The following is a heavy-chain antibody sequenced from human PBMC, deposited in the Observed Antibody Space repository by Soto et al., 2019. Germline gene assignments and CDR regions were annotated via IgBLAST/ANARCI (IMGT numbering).Heavy chain of an antibody. Sequence: SETLSLTCSVSGDSISTIDYFWAWIRQPPGQTLEYIGYIYNSATTYYNPSFEGRVAISLDTSKSQFSLTVTSVTAGDTAVYFCARGRYCLTGSCFPNWFDSWGRGTLVTVSS. J-gene: IGHJ5*01. CDR3: ARGRYCLTGSCFPNWFDS. V-gene: IGHV4-30-4*01. CDR1: GDSISTIDYF. CDR2: IYNSATT. D-gene: IGHD2-15*01.